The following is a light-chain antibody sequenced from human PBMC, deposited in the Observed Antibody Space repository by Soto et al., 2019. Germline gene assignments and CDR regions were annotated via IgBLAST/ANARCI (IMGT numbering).Light chain of an antibody. CDR2: GAS. J-gene: IGKJ4*01. Sequence: EILMTQSPATLSVSPGERATLSCRASQSVTSNLAWYQQKPGQAPRLLIYGASTRATGIPARFSGSGSGTEFTLTISSLQSEDFAVYYCQQYSSSPLTFGGGTKVEIK. CDR3: QQYSSSPLT. CDR1: QSVTSN. V-gene: IGKV3-15*01.